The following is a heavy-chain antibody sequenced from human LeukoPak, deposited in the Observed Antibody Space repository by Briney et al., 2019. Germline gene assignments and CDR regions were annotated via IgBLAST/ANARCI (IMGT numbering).Heavy chain of an antibody. V-gene: IGHV1-69*04. CDR2: IIPILGIA. CDR3: ARDLRDYGDYGLAFDI. D-gene: IGHD4-17*01. Sequence: SVKVSCKTSGYTFTTYGISWVRQAPGQGLEWMGRIIPILGIANYAQKFQGRVTITADKSTSTAYMELSSLRSGDTAVYYCARDLRDYGDYGLAFDIWGQGTMVTVSS. CDR1: GYTFTTYG. J-gene: IGHJ3*02.